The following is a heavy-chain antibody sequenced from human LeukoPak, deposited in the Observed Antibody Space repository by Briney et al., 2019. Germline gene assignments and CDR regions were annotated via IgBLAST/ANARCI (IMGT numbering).Heavy chain of an antibody. J-gene: IGHJ3*02. CDR1: GGTFSSYA. Sequence: SVKVSCKASGGTFSSYAISWVRQAPGQGLEWMGGIIPIFGTANYAQKFQGRVTITADESSSTAYMELSSLRSEGTAVYYCARGDVSDAFDIWGQGTMVTVSS. D-gene: IGHD3-16*01. CDR2: IIPIFGTA. CDR3: ARGDVSDAFDI. V-gene: IGHV1-69*01.